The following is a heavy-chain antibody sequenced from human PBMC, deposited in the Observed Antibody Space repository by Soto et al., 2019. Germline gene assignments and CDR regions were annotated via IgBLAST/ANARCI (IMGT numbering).Heavy chain of an antibody. CDR3: ARAPGRFVTYGGFDY. D-gene: IGHD3-10*01. Sequence: EVQLLESGGGLVQPGGSLRLSCAASGFTFSSYVINWVRQAPGKGLEWVSGISGSGGSTYYTDSVKGRFTISRDNSKNTLHLQMNSLRAEDTAVYYCARAPGRFVTYGGFDYWGQGTLVTVSS. V-gene: IGHV3-23*01. J-gene: IGHJ4*02. CDR1: GFTFSSYV. CDR2: ISGSGGST.